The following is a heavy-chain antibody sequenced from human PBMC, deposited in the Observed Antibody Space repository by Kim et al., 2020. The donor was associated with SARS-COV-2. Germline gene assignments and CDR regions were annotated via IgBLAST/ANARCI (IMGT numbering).Heavy chain of an antibody. D-gene: IGHD3-10*01. J-gene: IGHJ6*02. CDR3: AREWFGELLSHYYYYGMDV. Sequence: ASVKVSCKASGYTFTSYYMHWVRQAPGQGLEWMGIINPSGGSTSYAQKFQGRVTMTRDTSTSTVYMELSSLRSEDTAVYYCAREWFGELLSHYYYYGMDVCGQGTTVTVSS. V-gene: IGHV1-46*01. CDR1: GYTFTSYY. CDR2: INPSGGST.